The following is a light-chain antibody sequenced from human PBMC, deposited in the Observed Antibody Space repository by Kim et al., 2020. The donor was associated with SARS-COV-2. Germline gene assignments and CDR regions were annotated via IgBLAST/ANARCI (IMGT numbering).Light chain of an antibody. CDR2: AAT. CDR1: QSISSY. Sequence: DIQMTQSPSSLSASVGDRVTLTCRASQSISSYLNWYQQKPGKAPKPLIYAATSLQSGVPSRFSGSGSGTDFTLTISSLQPEDFATYYCQQTYSTPRTFCQGTKVDIK. V-gene: IGKV1-39*01. CDR3: QQTYSTPRT. J-gene: IGKJ1*01.